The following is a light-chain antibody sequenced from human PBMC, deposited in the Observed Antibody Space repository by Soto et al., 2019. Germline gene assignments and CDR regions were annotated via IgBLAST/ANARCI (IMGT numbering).Light chain of an antibody. J-gene: IGKJ2*01. V-gene: IGKV3-20*01. Sequence: EIVLTQSPGTLSLSPGERATLSCRASQSVRSNYLAWYQQKPGQAPRLLIYGASSRATGIPDRFSGSGSGTDFTLNISRLEPEDFAVYYCQQYGSSPYTFGQGTKLEIK. CDR1: QSVRSNY. CDR2: GAS. CDR3: QQYGSSPYT.